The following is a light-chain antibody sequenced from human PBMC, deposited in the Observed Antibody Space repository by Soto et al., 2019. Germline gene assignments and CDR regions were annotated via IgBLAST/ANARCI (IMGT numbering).Light chain of an antibody. CDR1: QTITNNY. J-gene: IGKJ2*01. Sequence: EVVLAQSPGTLSLSPGERVTLSCRASQTITNNYLAWYQQKPGQAPRLLISAASSRPTGIPDRFSGSGSGTDFTLTISRLEPEDFAVYYCQQYGASPPYTFGQGTKLEIK. V-gene: IGKV3-20*01. CDR3: QQYGASPPYT. CDR2: AAS.